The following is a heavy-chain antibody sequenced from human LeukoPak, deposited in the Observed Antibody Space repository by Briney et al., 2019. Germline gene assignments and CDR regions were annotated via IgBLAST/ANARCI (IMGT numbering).Heavy chain of an antibody. J-gene: IGHJ6*02. D-gene: IGHD2-2*02. CDR1: GFTFSDYY. CDR2: ISSSGSTI. V-gene: IGHV3-11*04. Sequence: SGGSLRLSCAASGFTFSDYYMSWIRQAPGKGLEWVSYISSSGSTIYYADSVKGRFTISRDNAKNSLYLQMNSLRAEDTAVYYSAGGYCSSTSCYNGYYYGMDVWGQGTTVTVSS. CDR3: AGGYCSSTSCYNGYYYGMDV.